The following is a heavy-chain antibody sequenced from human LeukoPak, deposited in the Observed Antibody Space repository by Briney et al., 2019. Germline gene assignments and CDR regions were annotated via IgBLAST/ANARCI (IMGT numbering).Heavy chain of an antibody. J-gene: IGHJ4*02. D-gene: IGHD6-13*01. Sequence: PGGSLRLSCAASGFTFSSYGMHWVRQAPGKGLEWVAFIRYDGSNKYYADSVKGRFTISRDNSKNTLYLQMNSLRAEDTAVYYCARASGVAAAPDYWGQGTLVTVSS. CDR1: GFTFSSYG. CDR3: ARASGVAAAPDY. V-gene: IGHV3-30*02. CDR2: IRYDGSNK.